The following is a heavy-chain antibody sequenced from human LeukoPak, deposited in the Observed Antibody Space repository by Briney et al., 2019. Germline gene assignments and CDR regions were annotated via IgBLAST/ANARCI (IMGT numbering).Heavy chain of an antibody. Sequence: PGRSLRLSCAASGFTFSSYAMHWVRQAPGKGLEWVAVISYDGSNKYYADSVKGRFTISRDNSKNTLYLQMNSLRAEDTAVYYCASVRAVAGTLYYWGQGTLVTVSS. CDR2: ISYDGSNK. D-gene: IGHD6-19*01. CDR3: ASVRAVAGTLYY. V-gene: IGHV3-30*01. CDR1: GFTFSSYA. J-gene: IGHJ4*02.